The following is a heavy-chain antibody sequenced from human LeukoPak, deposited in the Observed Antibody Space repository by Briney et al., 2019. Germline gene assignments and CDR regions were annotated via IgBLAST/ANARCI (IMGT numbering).Heavy chain of an antibody. Sequence: KELEWIGYIYYSGSTSYNPSLKSRVTISVDTSKNQSSLKLSSVTAADTAVYYCARVVSTVTTYYFDYWGQGTLVTVSS. J-gene: IGHJ4*02. CDR3: ARVVSTVTTYYFDY. CDR2: IYYSGST. V-gene: IGHV4-59*01. D-gene: IGHD4-17*01.